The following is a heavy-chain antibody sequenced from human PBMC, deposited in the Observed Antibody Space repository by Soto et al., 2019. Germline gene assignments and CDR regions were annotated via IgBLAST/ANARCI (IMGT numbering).Heavy chain of an antibody. Sequence: LXLXCAASGFTFSSXDMSWGCQAPGKGLEWVSAISGSGGSTYYEDSVKGRFTVSRDNSKNTLYLQMNSLRAEDTAVYYCSKEPVAARPTYFDYWGQGTLVTVSS. CDR2: ISGSGGST. D-gene: IGHD6-6*01. V-gene: IGHV3-23*02. CDR3: SKEPVAARPTYFDY. J-gene: IGHJ4*02. CDR1: GFTFSSXD.